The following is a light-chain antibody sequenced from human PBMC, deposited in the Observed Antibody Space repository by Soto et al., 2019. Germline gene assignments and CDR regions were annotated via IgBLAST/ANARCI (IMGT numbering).Light chain of an antibody. V-gene: IGLV2-14*01. J-gene: IGLJ2*01. Sequence: QSVLTQPASVSGSPGQSIAISCTGTSSDVGGYYSVSWYQQHPGKAPKLVIYDVSNRPSGASNRFSGSKSGNTASLTISGLQAEDEADYYCSSYTSSSTRVFGGGTKLTVL. CDR2: DVS. CDR1: SSDVGGYYS. CDR3: SSYTSSSTRV.